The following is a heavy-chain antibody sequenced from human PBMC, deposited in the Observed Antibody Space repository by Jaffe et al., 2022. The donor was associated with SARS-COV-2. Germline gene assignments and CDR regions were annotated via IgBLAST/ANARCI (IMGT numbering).Heavy chain of an antibody. CDR2: INPNSGGT. CDR3: ARDDFHCSGGSCFPHFDY. D-gene: IGHD2-15*01. J-gene: IGHJ4*02. CDR1: GYTFTGYY. V-gene: IGHV1-2*02. Sequence: QVQLVQSGAEVKKPGASVKVSCKASGYTFTGYYMHWVRQAPGQGLEWMGWINPNSGGTNYAQKFQGRVTMTRDTSISTAYMELSRLRSDDTAVYYCARDDFHCSGGSCFPHFDYWGQGTLVTVSS.